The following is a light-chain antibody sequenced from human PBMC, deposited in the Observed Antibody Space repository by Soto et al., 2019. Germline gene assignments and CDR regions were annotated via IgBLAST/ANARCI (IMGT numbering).Light chain of an antibody. CDR2: DAS. J-gene: IGKJ2*01. V-gene: IGKV3-11*01. Sequence: ILLTQSPAPLSLSPGERCTLSSRASQSVSSYLDWYQHKPGHAPRLLIYDASNRATGIPARFSSSGSGTEFTLTISSLEPEDFAVYYYQQRGTFDQGTNLEIK. CDR3: QQRGT. CDR1: QSVSSY.